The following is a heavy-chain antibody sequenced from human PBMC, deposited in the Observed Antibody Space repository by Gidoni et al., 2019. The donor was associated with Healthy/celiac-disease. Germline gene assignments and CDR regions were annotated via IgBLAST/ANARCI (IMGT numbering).Heavy chain of an antibody. CDR2: TRNKANSYTT. CDR3: ARRQRIVATIHRYYYGMDV. V-gene: IGHV3-72*01. D-gene: IGHD5-12*01. CDR1: GFPFSDHY. Sequence: EVQLVESGGGLVQPGGSLRLSCAASGFPFSDHYMAWVRQAPGKGLEWVGRTRNKANSYTTEYAASVKGRFTISRDDSKNSLYLQMNGLKTEDTAVYYCARRQRIVATIHRYYYGMDVWGQGTTVTVS. J-gene: IGHJ6*02.